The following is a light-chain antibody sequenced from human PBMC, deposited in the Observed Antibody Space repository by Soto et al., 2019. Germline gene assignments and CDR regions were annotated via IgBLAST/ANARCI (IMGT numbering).Light chain of an antibody. CDR2: SNN. CDR3: AACDGSLNGVV. V-gene: IGLV1-44*01. J-gene: IGLJ2*01. CDR1: TSNIGSKT. Sequence: QSVLTQPPSASGTPGQRVTISCSGSTSNIGSKTVNWYQQLPGTAPKLLIFSNNQRPSAVPDLFSGSKSGTSASLAISGLQSEDEADYSCAACDGSLNGVVFGGGTKLTVL.